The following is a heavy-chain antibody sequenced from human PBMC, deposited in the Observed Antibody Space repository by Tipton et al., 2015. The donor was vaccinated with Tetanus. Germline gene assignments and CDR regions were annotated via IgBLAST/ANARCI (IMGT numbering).Heavy chain of an antibody. CDR1: GHNSRSYW. D-gene: IGHD3-16*01. V-gene: IGHV5-51*01. CDR3: ARPLTSVAFGGFAFDV. Sequence: VQLVQSGAEVRKPGQSLKISCKASGHNSRSYWINWVRQMPGKGLEWLGTIYPGDSYSTYSPSFEGQVTISVDRSIDTAYLQWSSLKASDTAIYYCARPLTSVAFGGFAFDVWGQGTLVTVSS. J-gene: IGHJ3*01. CDR2: IYPGDSYS.